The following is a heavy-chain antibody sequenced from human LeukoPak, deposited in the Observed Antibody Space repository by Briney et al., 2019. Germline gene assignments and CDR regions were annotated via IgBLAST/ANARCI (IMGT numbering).Heavy chain of an antibody. D-gene: IGHD3-9*01. CDR2: IYHSGST. Sequence: PSQTLSLTCAVSGGSISSGGYSWSWIRQPPGKGLEWIGYIYHSGSTYYNPSLKSRGTISVDRSKNQFSLKLSSVTAADAAVYYCARYDILTSLFDPWGQGTLVTVSS. J-gene: IGHJ5*02. CDR1: GGSISSGGYS. V-gene: IGHV4-30-2*01. CDR3: ARYDILTSLFDP.